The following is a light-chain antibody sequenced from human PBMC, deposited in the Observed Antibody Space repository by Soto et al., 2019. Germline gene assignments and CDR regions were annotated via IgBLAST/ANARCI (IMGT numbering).Light chain of an antibody. J-gene: IGKJ1*01. CDR1: QSVSRY. CDR3: QQRGNWPT. V-gene: IGKV3-11*01. CDR2: DAS. Sequence: DIVLTQSPATLSLSPGERANLSCRASQSVSRYLAWYQQKPGQAPRLLIYDASNRAAGIPARFSGSGSGTDFTLTISSLEPEDFAVYYCQQRGNWPTFGQGTKVDVK.